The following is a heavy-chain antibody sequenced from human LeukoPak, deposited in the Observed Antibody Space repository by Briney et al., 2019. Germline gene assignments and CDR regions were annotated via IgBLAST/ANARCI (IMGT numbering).Heavy chain of an antibody. CDR2: INWNGGST. D-gene: IGHD4-17*01. Sequence: GGSLRLSCAASGFTFDDYGMSWVRQAPGKGLEWVSGINWNGGSTGYADSVKGRFTISRDNAKNSLYLQMNSLRAEDTAVYYCARVRADDYGDPGLNFDYWGQGTLVTVSS. CDR3: ARVRADDYGDPGLNFDY. CDR1: GFTFDDYG. V-gene: IGHV3-20*04. J-gene: IGHJ4*02.